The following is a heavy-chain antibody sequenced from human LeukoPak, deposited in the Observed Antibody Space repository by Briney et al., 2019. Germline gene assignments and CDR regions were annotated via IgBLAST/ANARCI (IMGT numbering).Heavy chain of an antibody. CDR2: ISYDGSNK. CDR3: ARDSMITFGGVIVTGVFDY. Sequence: PGGSLRLSCAASGFTFSSYAMHWVRQAPSKGLEWVAVISYDGSNKYYADSVKGRFTISRDNSKNTLYLQMNSLRAEDTAVYYCARDSMITFGGVIVTGVFDYWGQGTLVTVSS. D-gene: IGHD3-16*02. V-gene: IGHV3-30*04. CDR1: GFTFSSYA. J-gene: IGHJ4*02.